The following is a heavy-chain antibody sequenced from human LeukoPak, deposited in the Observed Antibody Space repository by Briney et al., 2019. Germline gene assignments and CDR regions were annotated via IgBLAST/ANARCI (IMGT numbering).Heavy chain of an antibody. D-gene: IGHD3-22*01. Sequence: PSETLSLTCAVYGGSFSGYYWSWIGQPPGKGLEWIGEINHSGSTNYNPSLKSRVTISVDTSKNQFSLKLSSVTAADTAVYYCARRSQWLPPFDYWGQGTLVTVSS. CDR1: GGSFSGYY. CDR3: ARRSQWLPPFDY. CDR2: INHSGST. V-gene: IGHV4-34*01. J-gene: IGHJ4*02.